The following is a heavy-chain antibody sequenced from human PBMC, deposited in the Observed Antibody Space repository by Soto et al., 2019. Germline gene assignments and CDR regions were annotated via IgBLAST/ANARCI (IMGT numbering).Heavy chain of an antibody. D-gene: IGHD3-3*01. Sequence: LRLSCAASGFTFSSYGMHWVRQAPGKGLEWVAVIWYDGSNKYYADSVKGRFTISRDNSKNTLYLQMNSLRAEDTAAYYCARGNDFSYYYYYYGMDVWGQGTTVTVSS. V-gene: IGHV3-33*01. CDR1: GFTFSSYG. J-gene: IGHJ6*02. CDR3: ARGNDFSYYYYYYGMDV. CDR2: IWYDGSNK.